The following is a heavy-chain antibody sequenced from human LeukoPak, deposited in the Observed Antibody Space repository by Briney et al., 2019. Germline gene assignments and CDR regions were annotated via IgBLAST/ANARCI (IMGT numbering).Heavy chain of an antibody. J-gene: IGHJ3*02. D-gene: IGHD3-10*01. CDR1: GFTFNNYA. CDR3: ANGKQSWLGALDI. Sequence: GGSLRLSCAASGFTFNNYAMNWVRQAPGKGLEWVSTFSGSGGTFYAASVKGRFTISRDNSKNTLYPEMNSLRAEDTAIYYCANGKQSWLGALDIWGQGTMVTVSS. V-gene: IGHV3-23*01. CDR2: FSGSGGT.